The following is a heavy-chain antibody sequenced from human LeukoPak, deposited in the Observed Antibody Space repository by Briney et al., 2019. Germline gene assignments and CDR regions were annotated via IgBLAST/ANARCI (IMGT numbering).Heavy chain of an antibody. J-gene: IGHJ5*02. Sequence: GASVKVSCKASGYTFTGYYMHWVRQAPGQGLEWMGWINPNSGGTNYAQKFQGRVTMTRDTSISTAHMELSRLRSDDTAVYYCARDSIIAARLKRNWFDPWGQGTLVTVSS. V-gene: IGHV1-2*02. CDR3: ARDSIIAARLKRNWFDP. CDR2: INPNSGGT. CDR1: GYTFTGYY. D-gene: IGHD6-6*01.